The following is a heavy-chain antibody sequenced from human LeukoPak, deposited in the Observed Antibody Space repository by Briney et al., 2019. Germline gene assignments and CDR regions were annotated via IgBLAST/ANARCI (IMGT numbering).Heavy chain of an antibody. V-gene: IGHV3-30*18. Sequence: GGSLRLSCAASGFTFSSYGMHWVRQAPGKGLEWVAVISYDGSNKYYADSVKGRFTISRDNSKNTLYLQMNSLRAEDTAVYYCAKDLTVVVVAATSSLWFDPWGQGTLVTVSS. D-gene: IGHD2-15*01. CDR1: GFTFSSYG. CDR2: ISYDGSNK. J-gene: IGHJ5*02. CDR3: AKDLTVVVVAATSSLWFDP.